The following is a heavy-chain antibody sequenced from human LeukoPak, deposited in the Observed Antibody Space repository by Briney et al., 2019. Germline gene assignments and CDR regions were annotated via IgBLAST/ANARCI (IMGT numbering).Heavy chain of an antibody. V-gene: IGHV5-51*01. D-gene: IGHD6-13*01. J-gene: IGHJ4*02. CDR1: GYIFTNYW. CDR2: IYPTDSDT. CDR3: ARGYSSSWAFDY. Sequence: GESLKISCRASGYIFTNYWIGWVRQMPGKGMEWMGIIYPTDSDTRYSPSFQGQVTISADKSISTAYLQLSRLEASDTAIYYCARGYSSSWAFDYWGQGTLVTVSS.